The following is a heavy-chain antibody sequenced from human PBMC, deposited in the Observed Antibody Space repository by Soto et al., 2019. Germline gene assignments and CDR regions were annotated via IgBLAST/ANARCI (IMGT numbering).Heavy chain of an antibody. J-gene: IGHJ6*03. CDR3: ARDLSLRSNWYYYMDA. Sequence: EVQLVESGGGLVQPGGSLRLSCATSGFILSDCAMNWVRQAPGKGLELVSYISSSSSVIDYADSVKGRFTASRDNARNSLYLHMNSLRDEDTAVYYCARDLSLRSNWYYYMDAWLKATTVTVSS. V-gene: IGHV3-48*02. CDR2: ISSSSSVI. CDR1: GFILSDCA. D-gene: IGHD7-27*01.